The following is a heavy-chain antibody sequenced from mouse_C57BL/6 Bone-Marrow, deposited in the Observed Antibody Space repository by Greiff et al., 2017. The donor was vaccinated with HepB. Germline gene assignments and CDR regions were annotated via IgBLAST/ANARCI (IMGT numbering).Heavy chain of an antibody. CDR1: GYTFTSYW. CDR2: IYPGSGST. J-gene: IGHJ3*01. Sequence: VQLQQPGAELVKPGASVKMSCKASGYTFTSYWITWVKQRPGQGLEWIGDIYPGSGSTNYNEKFKSKATLTVDTSSSTAYMQLSSLTSEDSAVYYCARFYYGSSYLFAYWGQGTLVTVSA. CDR3: ARFYYGSSYLFAY. D-gene: IGHD1-1*01. V-gene: IGHV1-55*01.